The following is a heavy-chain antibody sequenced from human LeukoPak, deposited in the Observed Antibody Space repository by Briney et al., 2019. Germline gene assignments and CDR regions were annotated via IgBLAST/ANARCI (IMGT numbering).Heavy chain of an antibody. J-gene: IGHJ5*02. CDR3: AKGRESRWLALGSKFRDL. Sequence: GGSLRLSCAASGFTFSNYAMSWVRQAPGRGLEWLSAISGIGGPTAYADSVKGRFTIFRDNSKNTLYLQMTSLRAEATAVYYWAKGRESRWLALGSKFRDLWGGGTRVTVPS. V-gene: IGHV3-23*01. D-gene: IGHD6-19*01. CDR2: ISGIGGPT. CDR1: GFTFSNYA.